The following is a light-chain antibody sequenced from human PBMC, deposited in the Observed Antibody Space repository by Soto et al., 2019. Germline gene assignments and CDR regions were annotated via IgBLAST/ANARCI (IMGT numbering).Light chain of an antibody. V-gene: IGKV3-20*01. Sequence: EIVLTQSPGTLSLSPGERATLSCRASQSVSSTYLAWYQQRPGQAPRILIYGESSRATGIPDRLSGSGSGTDLNLTISRLEPEDFAVYYCHQYSSSTKTCGQGTKVDIK. CDR2: GES. CDR1: QSVSSTY. J-gene: IGKJ1*01. CDR3: HQYSSSTKT.